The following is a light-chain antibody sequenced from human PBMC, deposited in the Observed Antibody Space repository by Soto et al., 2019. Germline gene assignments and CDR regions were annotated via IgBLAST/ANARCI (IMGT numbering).Light chain of an antibody. CDR3: CLYTTSKTYV. V-gene: IGLV2-14*01. CDR1: GSDIGAYTY. J-gene: IGLJ1*01. CDR2: EVN. Sequence: SVLTQPASVSGTPGQPITFSCTGTGSDIGAYTYVSWYQQHTGKGSKLMIYEVNTRPSGVSICFSGSKSGNTPSLTISWLQGEGQADHYCCLYTTSKTYVFGAGT.